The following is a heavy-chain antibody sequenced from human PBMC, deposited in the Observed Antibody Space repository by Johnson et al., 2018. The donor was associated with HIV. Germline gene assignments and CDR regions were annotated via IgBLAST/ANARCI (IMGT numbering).Heavy chain of an antibody. CDR1: GFTFDDYG. V-gene: IGHV3-20*04. CDR2: INWNGGST. D-gene: IGHD1-26*01. Sequence: VQLVESGGGVVRPGGSLRLSCAASGFTFDDYGMSWVRQAPGKGLEWVSGINWNGGSTGYADSVKGRFTISRDNAKNSLYLQMNSLRAEDTAVYYCARDRGLWERNGAGAFDIWGQGTMVTVSS. J-gene: IGHJ3*02. CDR3: ARDRGLWERNGAGAFDI.